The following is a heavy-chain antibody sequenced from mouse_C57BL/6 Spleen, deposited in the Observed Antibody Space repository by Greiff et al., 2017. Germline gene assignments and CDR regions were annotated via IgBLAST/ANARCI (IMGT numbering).Heavy chain of an antibody. CDR3: ARDRRDYPYYAMDY. J-gene: IGHJ4*01. V-gene: IGHV3-6*01. D-gene: IGHD2-4*01. CDR1: GYSITSGYY. Sequence: EVQLQQSGPGLVKPSQSLSLTCSVTGYSITSGYYWNWIRQFPGNKLEWMGYISYDGSNNYNPSLKNRISITRDTSKNQFFLKLNSVTTEDTATXYGARDRRDYPYYAMDYWGQGTSVTVSA. CDR2: ISYDGSN.